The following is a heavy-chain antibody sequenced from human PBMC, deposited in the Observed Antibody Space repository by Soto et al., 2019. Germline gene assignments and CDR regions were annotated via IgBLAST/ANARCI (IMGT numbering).Heavy chain of an antibody. J-gene: IGHJ3*01. Sequence: QVQLVQSGAEVKKPGSSLRVSCRASGGTCDSYSISWVRQAPGQGLEWLGKVAPIFDFSRYAPKFQGRVTITADKSTSIAYMDLSGLTSQDTAVYYCATRALGGRQQLVRDAFDFWGQGTKVTVSS. V-gene: IGHV1-69*02. CDR1: GGTCDSYS. CDR2: VAPIFDFS. CDR3: ATRALGGRQQLVRDAFDF. D-gene: IGHD3-16*01.